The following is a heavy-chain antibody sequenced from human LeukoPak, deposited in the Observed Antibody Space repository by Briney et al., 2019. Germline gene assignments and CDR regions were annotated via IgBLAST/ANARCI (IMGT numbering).Heavy chain of an antibody. Sequence: PGGSLRLSCAASGFTFEASAMSWVRQAPGKGLEWVAVITGGGERTSYADSVKGRFTISRDNAKNSLYLQMNSLRAEDTAVYYCAREGYSSSSWYTPLDYWGQGTLVTVSS. D-gene: IGHD6-13*01. J-gene: IGHJ4*02. CDR2: ITGGGERT. V-gene: IGHV3-23*01. CDR1: GFTFEASA. CDR3: AREGYSSSSWYTPLDY.